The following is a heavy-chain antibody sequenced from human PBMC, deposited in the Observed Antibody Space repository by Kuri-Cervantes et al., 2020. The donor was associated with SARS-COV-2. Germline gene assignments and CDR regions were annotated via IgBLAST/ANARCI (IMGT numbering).Heavy chain of an antibody. CDR3: ARGNTIFGVALGGY. V-gene: IGHV3-30*03. Sequence: GGSLRLSCAGSGFGFSEFAMHWVRQAPGKGLEWIAVISKDGGKKYYRDSVEGRFIISRDNSKNTLYLQMNSLRAEDTAVYYCARGNTIFGVALGGYWGQGTLVTVSS. J-gene: IGHJ4*02. CDR1: GFGFSEFA. CDR2: ISKDGGKK. D-gene: IGHD3-3*01.